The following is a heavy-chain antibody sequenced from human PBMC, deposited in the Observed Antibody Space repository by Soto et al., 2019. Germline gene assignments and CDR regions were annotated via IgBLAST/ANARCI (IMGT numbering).Heavy chain of an antibody. CDR3: ATARIAVAGGTDY. CDR2: IIPILGIA. D-gene: IGHD6-19*01. CDR1: GGTFSSYT. J-gene: IGHJ4*02. Sequence: QVQLVQSRAEVKKPGSSVKVSCKASGGTFSSYTISWVRQAPGQGLEWMGRIIPILGIANYAQKFQGRVTITADKSTSTAYMELSSLRSEDTAVYYCATARIAVAGGTDYWGQGTLVTVSS. V-gene: IGHV1-69*02.